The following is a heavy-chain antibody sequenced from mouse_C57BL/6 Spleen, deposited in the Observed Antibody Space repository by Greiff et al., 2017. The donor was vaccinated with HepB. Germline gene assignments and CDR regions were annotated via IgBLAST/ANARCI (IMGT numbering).Heavy chain of an antibody. CDR2: IRNKANGYTT. J-gene: IGHJ2*01. D-gene: IGHD1-1*01. CDR1: GFTFTDYY. V-gene: IGHV7-3*01. CDR3: ARYDGSSQYYFDY. Sequence: EVKLQESGGGLVQPGGSLSLSCAASGFTFTDYYMSWVRQPPGKALEWLGFIRNKANGYTTEYSASVKGRFTISRDNSQSILYLQMNALRAEDSATYYCARYDGSSQYYFDYWGQGTTLTVSS.